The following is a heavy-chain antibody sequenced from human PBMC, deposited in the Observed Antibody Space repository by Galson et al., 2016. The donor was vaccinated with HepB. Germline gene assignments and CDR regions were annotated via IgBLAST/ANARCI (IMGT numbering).Heavy chain of an antibody. CDR1: GFTFSSYS. CDR2: ISGSSTTI. CDR3: AKDRPLSPAAFGI. Sequence: SLRLSCAASGFTFSSYSMNWVRQAPGKGLEWISYISGSSTTIHYTDSVKGRFTISRDNAKNSLYLQMNSLKDDDTAVYYCAKDRPLSPAAFGIWGQGTMVTVSS. D-gene: IGHD6-6*01. J-gene: IGHJ3*02. V-gene: IGHV3-48*02.